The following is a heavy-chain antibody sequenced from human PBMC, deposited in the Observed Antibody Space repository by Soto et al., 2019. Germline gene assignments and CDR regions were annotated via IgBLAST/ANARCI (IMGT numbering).Heavy chain of an antibody. CDR1: GDSFSGYY. CDR3: AREAAETVGDGYWCDP. V-gene: IGHV4-4*07. D-gene: IGHD6-13*01. J-gene: IGHJ5*02. CDR2: VYTSGNT. Sequence: QVQLQESGPGLVKPSETLSLTCTVSGDSFSGYYWSWIRQPAGKGLEWIGCVYTSGNTDYNPSLKRRVTVAVDNSKNPLFLKLSSVDAADTAVDYCAREAAETVGDGYWCDPWGQGTLVTVSS.